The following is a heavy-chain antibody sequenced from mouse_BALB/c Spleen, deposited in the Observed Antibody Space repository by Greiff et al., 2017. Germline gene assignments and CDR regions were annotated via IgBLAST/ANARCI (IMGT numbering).Heavy chain of an antibody. D-gene: IGHD2-10*02. V-gene: IGHV7-3*02. Sequence: EVKLMESGGGLVQPGGSLRLSCATSGFTFTDYYMSWVRQPPGKALEWLGFIRNKANGYTTEYSASVKGRFTISRDNSQSILYLQMNTLRAEDSATYYCARDMALVPFDYWGQGTTLTVSS. CDR2: IRNKANGYTT. CDR3: ARDMALVPFDY. CDR1: GFTFTDYY. J-gene: IGHJ2*01.